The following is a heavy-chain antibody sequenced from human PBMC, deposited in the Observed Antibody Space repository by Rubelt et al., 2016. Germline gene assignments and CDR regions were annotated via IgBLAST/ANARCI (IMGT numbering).Heavy chain of an antibody. Sequence: GRFTISRDNAKNSLFLQMNSLRAEDTAVYYCARWDGGSTQDAFDIWGQGTMVTVSS. CDR3: ARWDGGSTQDAFDI. V-gene: IGHV3-11*06. D-gene: IGHD2-15*01. J-gene: IGHJ3*02.